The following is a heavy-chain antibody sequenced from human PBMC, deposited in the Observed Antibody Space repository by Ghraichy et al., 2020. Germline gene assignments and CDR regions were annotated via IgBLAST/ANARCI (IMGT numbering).Heavy chain of an antibody. CDR3: ARHWNYDAFDI. Sequence: GESLNISCAASGFTFSSYWMSWVRQAPGKGLEWVANIKQDGSEKYYVDSVKGRFTISRDNAKSSLYLQMNSLRAEDTAVYYCARHWNYDAFDIWGQGTMVTVSS. CDR2: IKQDGSEK. J-gene: IGHJ3*02. CDR1: GFTFSSYW. V-gene: IGHV3-7*01. D-gene: IGHD1-7*01.